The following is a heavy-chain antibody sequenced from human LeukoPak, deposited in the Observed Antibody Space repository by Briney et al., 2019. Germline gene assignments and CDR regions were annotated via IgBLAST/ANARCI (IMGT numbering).Heavy chain of an antibody. D-gene: IGHD2-8*01. Sequence: PGGSLRLSCAASGFTFSSYAMSWIRQPPGKGLEWIGEINHSGSTNYNPSLKSRVTISVDTSKNQFSLKLSSVTAADTAVYYCARGALMVYAVRVQNDAFDIWGQGTMVTVSS. V-gene: IGHV4-34*01. CDR2: INHSGST. J-gene: IGHJ3*02. CDR3: ARGALMVYAVRVQNDAFDI. CDR1: GFTFSSYA.